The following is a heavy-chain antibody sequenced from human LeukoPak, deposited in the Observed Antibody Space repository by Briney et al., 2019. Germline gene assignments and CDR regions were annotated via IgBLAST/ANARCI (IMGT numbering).Heavy chain of an antibody. Sequence: GGSLRLSCAASGFTLRVNYMTWVRQAPGKGLEWVSVIYANGSTYYPDSVKGRFTISRDNSKSSLYLQMNSLRAEDTAVYYCARCKGGWSDHYYGLDVWGQGTTVTVSS. CDR3: ARCKGGWSDHYYGLDV. D-gene: IGHD6-19*01. V-gene: IGHV3-53*01. J-gene: IGHJ6*02. CDR2: IYANGST. CDR1: GFTLRVNY.